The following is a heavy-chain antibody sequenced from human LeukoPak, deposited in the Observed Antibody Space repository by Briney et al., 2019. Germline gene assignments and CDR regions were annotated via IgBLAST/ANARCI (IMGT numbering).Heavy chain of an antibody. CDR2: INHSGST. J-gene: IGHJ6*03. CDR3: ARVDGYSNSPYYYHMDV. D-gene: IGHD6-13*01. Sequence: SETLSLTCAAYGGSFSGYYWSWIRQPPGKGLDWIGEINHSGSTKYNPSLKSRVTISVDTSKNQFSLKLNSVTAADTAVYYCARVDGYSNSPYYYHMDVWDKGTTVTVSS. CDR1: GGSFSGYY. V-gene: IGHV4-34*01.